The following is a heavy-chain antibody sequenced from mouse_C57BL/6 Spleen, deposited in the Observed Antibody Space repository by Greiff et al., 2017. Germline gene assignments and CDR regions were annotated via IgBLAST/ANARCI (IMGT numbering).Heavy chain of an antibody. J-gene: IGHJ2*01. D-gene: IGHD1-1*01. Sequence: VQLQQSGAELVRPGASVKLSCKASGYTFTDYDINWVKQRPGQGLEWIARIDPGSGNTYYNEKFKGKATLTGEKSSSTAYMQLSSLTPEDSAVYYCARNCDSRLFWGWGNGTTLTV. CDR3: ARNCDSRLFWG. CDR2: IDPGSGNT. V-gene: IGHV1-76*01. CDR1: GYTFTDYD.